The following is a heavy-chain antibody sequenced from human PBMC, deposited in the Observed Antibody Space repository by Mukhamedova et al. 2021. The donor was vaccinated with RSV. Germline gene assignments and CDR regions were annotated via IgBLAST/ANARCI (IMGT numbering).Heavy chain of an antibody. J-gene: IGHJ6*02. CDR3: ARAPIVVVPAATALYYYYGMDV. Sequence: GEINHSGSTNYNPSLKSRVTISVDTSKNQFSLKLSSVTAADTAVYYCARAPIVVVPAATALYYYYGMDVWGQGTTVTVSS. D-gene: IGHD2-2*01. CDR2: INHSGST. V-gene: IGHV4-34*01.